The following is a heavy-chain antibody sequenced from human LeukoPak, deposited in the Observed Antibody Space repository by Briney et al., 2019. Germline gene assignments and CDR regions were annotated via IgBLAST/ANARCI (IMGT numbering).Heavy chain of an antibody. V-gene: IGHV3-66*01. CDR1: GFTVSSNY. CDR2: IYSGGST. CDR3: ARDISSSGGDY. Sequence: GRSLRLSCAASGFTVSSNYMSWVRQAPGKGLEWVSVIYSGGSTYYADSVKGRFTISRDNSKNTLYLQMNSLRAEDTAVYYCARDISSSGGDYWGQGTLVTVSS. D-gene: IGHD6-19*01. J-gene: IGHJ4*02.